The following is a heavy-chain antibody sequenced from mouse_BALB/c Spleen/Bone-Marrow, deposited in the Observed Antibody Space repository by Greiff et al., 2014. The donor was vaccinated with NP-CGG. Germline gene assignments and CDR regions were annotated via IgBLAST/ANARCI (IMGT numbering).Heavy chain of an antibody. V-gene: IGHV1S81*02. Sequence: VKLVESGAELVKPGASVKLSCKASGYTFTSYWMHWVKQRPGQGLEWIGEINPSNGRTNYNEKFKSKATLTLDKSSSTAYMQLSSLTSEDSAVYYCSREESLGDAMDYWGRGTSVTVSS. CDR2: INPSNGRT. D-gene: IGHD4-1*01. J-gene: IGHJ4*01. CDR3: SREESLGDAMDY. CDR1: GYTFTSYW.